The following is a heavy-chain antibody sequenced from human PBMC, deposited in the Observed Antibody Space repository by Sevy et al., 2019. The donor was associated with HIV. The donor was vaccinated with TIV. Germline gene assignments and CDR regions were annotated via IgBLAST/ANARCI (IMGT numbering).Heavy chain of an antibody. V-gene: IGHV3-48*02. CDR1: GFTFSSYT. J-gene: IGHJ4*02. CDR3: VRRFNIVGATHFDY. Sequence: GGSLRLSCAASGFTFSSYTMNWVRQAPGKGLEWVSYISSSSSTIYYAYSVKGRFTISRDNAKNSLYLQMNSLRDEDTAVYFCVRRFNIVGATHFDYWGQGTLVTVSS. D-gene: IGHD1-26*01. CDR2: ISSSSSTI.